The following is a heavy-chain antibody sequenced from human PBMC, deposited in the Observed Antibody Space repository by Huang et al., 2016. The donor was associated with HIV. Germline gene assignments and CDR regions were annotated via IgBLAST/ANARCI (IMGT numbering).Heavy chain of an antibody. J-gene: IGHJ4*02. Sequence: QVQLVQSGAEVKKPGASVKVSCKASGYTFTLFYIHWVRQAPGQGLEWMGVINPKSGGTNYAQKFQGRVTMTRDTSISTAYMELNRLRSDDTAGYYCALGRGSAWSPFDYWGQGTLVTVSS. CDR3: ALGRGSAWSPFDY. CDR2: INPKSGGT. CDR1: GYTFTLFY. D-gene: IGHD6-19*01. V-gene: IGHV1-2*02.